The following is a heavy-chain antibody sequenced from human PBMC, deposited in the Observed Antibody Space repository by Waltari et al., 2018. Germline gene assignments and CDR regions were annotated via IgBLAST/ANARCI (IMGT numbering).Heavy chain of an antibody. D-gene: IGHD2-2*01. Sequence: WIRQPAGKGLEWIGRIYTSGSTNYNPSLKSRVTMSVDTSKNQFSLKLSSVTAADTAVYYCARDPGYCSSTSCYAYYYYYMDVWGKGTTVTISS. V-gene: IGHV4-4*07. CDR3: ARDPGYCSSTSCYAYYYYYMDV. CDR2: IYTSGST. J-gene: IGHJ6*03.